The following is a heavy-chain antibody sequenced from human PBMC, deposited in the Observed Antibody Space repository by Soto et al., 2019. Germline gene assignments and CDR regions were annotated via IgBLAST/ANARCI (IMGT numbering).Heavy chain of an antibody. CDR3: ARALGTSNWFDP. CDR1: GYTFTSYD. Sequence: GASVKVSCKASGYTFTSYDINWVRQATGQGLEWMGWMNPNSGNTGYAQKFQGRVTMTRNTSISTAYMELSSLRSEDTAVYYCARALGTSNWFDPWGQGTLVTVSS. V-gene: IGHV1-8*01. CDR2: MNPNSGNT. J-gene: IGHJ5*02. D-gene: IGHD1-1*01.